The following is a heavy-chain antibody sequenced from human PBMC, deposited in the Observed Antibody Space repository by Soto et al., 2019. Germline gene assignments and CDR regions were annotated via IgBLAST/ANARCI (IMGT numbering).Heavy chain of an antibody. CDR3: ARGAYCSSTSCPYHYFDY. V-gene: IGHV1-3*01. CDR1: GYTFTTYA. D-gene: IGHD2-2*01. J-gene: IGHJ4*02. Sequence: ASVKVSCKASGYTFTTYAMHWVRQAPGQRLEWMGWINAANGNTKYSQKFQGRVTVTMDTSASTAYMELSSLRSEDTAVYYCARGAYCSSTSCPYHYFDYWGQGTLVTVPS. CDR2: INAANGNT.